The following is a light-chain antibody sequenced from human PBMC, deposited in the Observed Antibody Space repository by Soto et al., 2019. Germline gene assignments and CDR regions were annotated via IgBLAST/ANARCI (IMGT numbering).Light chain of an antibody. J-gene: IGLJ3*02. CDR3: CSFAHSTMV. V-gene: IGLV2-23*01. CDR1: SSDVGSSKF. Sequence: QSALTQPASVSGSLGQSITLSCTGTSSDVGSSKFVSWYQHPPGIAPKLLIYEGIKRPSGVSNRFSASKSGSTASLTISGLQAEDEADYYCCSFAHSTMVFGGGTKLTVL. CDR2: EGI.